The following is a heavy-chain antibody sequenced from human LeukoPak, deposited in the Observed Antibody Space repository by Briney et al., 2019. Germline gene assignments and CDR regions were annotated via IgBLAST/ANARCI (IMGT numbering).Heavy chain of an antibody. CDR2: IYSGGST. CDR1: GFTFSSYA. CDR3: ASSGYSSGWTYFDY. V-gene: IGHV3-53*01. D-gene: IGHD6-19*01. J-gene: IGHJ4*02. Sequence: GGSLRLSCAASGFTFSSYAMSWVRQAPGKGLEWVSVIYSGGSTYYADSVKGRFTISRDNSKNTLYLQMNSLRAEDTAVYYCASSGYSSGWTYFDYWGQGTLVTVSS.